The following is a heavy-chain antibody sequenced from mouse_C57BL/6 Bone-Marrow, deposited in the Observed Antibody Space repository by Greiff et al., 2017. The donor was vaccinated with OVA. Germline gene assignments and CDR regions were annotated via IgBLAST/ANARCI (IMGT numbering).Heavy chain of an antibody. CDR2: SGGSYT. J-gene: IGHJ3*01. D-gene: IGHD1-2*01. V-gene: IGHV5-6*01. Sequence: SGGSYTYYPDSVKGRFTISRDNAKNTLYLQMSSLKSEDTAMYYFARATARGFAYWGQGTLVTVSA. CDR3: ARATARGFAY.